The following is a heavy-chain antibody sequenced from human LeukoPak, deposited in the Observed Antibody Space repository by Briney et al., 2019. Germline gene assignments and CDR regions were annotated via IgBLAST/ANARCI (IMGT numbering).Heavy chain of an antibody. CDR3: ARQLASSGDGY. CDR1: GFTVSSNY. V-gene: IGHV3-53*01. D-gene: IGHD6-19*01. J-gene: IGHJ4*02. CDR2: IYSGGST. Sequence: PGGSLRRYCAASGFTVSSNYMSWVRQAPGKGLEWVSIIYSGGSTYYADSVKGRFTISRDNSKNMLYFQMNILRAEDTAVYYCARQLASSGDGYWGQGTLVTVSS.